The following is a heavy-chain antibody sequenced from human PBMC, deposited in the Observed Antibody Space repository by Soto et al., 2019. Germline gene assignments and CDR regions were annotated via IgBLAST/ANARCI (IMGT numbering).Heavy chain of an antibody. CDR2: IYYSGST. CDR3: ASHNTVTAYFDY. D-gene: IGHD4-17*01. J-gene: IGHJ4*02. CDR1: GGSISSSSYY. Sequence: SQTLSLTCTVSGGSISSSSYYWGWIRQPPGQGLEWIGSIYYSGSTYYNPSLKSRVTISVDTSKNQFSLKLSSVTAADTAVYYCASHNTVTAYFDYWGQGTLVTVSS. V-gene: IGHV4-39*01.